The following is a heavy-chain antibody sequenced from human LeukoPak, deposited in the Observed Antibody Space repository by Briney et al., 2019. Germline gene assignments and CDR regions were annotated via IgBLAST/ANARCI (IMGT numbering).Heavy chain of an antibody. J-gene: IGHJ4*02. D-gene: IGHD6-19*01. Sequence: GRSLRLSCTGSRFDFSYYGMHWVRQAPGRGLEWVAVVSADGTERYYADSVKGRFTISKDNSKNTMFLQMSSLRTEDTGVYYCAKGSSAYGHPTSPLFDFWGQGTLVTVSS. V-gene: IGHV3-30*18. CDR2: VSADGTER. CDR3: AKGSSAYGHPTSPLFDF. CDR1: RFDFSYYG.